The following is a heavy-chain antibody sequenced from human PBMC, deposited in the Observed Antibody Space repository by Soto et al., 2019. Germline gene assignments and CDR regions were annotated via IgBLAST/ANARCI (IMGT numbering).Heavy chain of an antibody. J-gene: IGHJ4*02. D-gene: IGHD3-16*01. CDR3: ARDGGSGLDY. V-gene: IGHV3-7*03. CDR1: GFTFRNYW. CDR2: IKVDESEK. Sequence: EVQLVESGGGLAQPGGSLRLSCAASGFTFRNYWMTWVRQAPGKGLEWVANIKVDESEKYYVDSVKGRFTISRDNAKNSLYLQMNSLRAEDTAVYYCARDGGSGLDYWGQGTLVTVSS.